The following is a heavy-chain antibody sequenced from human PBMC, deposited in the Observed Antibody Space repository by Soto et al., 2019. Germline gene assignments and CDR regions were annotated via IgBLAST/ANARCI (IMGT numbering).Heavy chain of an antibody. CDR1: GGSISSGGYY. V-gene: IGHV4-31*03. CDR3: ATFLRTYGGYNWCDP. CDR2: IYYSGST. J-gene: IGHJ5*02. Sequence: SETLSLTCTVSGGSISSGGYYWSWIRQHPGKGLEWIGYIYYSGSTYYNPSLKSRVTISVDTSKNQFSLKLSSVTAADTAVYYCATFLRTYGGYNWCDPWGQGTLVTVSS. D-gene: IGHD4-17*01.